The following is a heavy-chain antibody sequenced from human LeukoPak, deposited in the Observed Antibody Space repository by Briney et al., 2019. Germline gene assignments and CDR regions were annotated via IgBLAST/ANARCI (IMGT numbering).Heavy chain of an antibody. V-gene: IGHV4-59*08. CDR2: ISYTGTT. CDR3: ATGPHTAVDY. J-gene: IGHJ4*02. D-gene: IGHD2-2*01. Sequence: NPSETLSLTCTVSGGSINNYYWSWIRQPPGKGLEWIGYISYTGTTIYNPSLKTRVTISVDTSNQLSLKLSSVTAADTAMYYCATGPHTAVDYWGQGTLVTVSS. CDR1: GGSINNYY.